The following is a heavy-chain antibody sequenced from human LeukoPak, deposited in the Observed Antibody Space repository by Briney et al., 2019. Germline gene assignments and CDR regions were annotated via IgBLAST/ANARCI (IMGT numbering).Heavy chain of an antibody. J-gene: IGHJ3*02. D-gene: IGHD2-15*01. CDR1: GVMFRNYR. Sequence: GGSLRLSCAVSGVMFRNYRMSWVHQAPGKGLEWAANIDKEGNERSYVASVKGRFTISRDNAKNSLYLQMNSLGAEDTAMYYCALYCSSANCHDAFDIWGQGTMVTVSS. CDR3: ALYCSSANCHDAFDI. CDR2: IDKEGNER. V-gene: IGHV3-7*03.